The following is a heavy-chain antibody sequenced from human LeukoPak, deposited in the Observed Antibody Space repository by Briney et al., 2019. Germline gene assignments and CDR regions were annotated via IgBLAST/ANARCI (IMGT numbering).Heavy chain of an antibody. V-gene: IGHV3-23*01. D-gene: IGHD3-9*01. J-gene: IGHJ6*02. CDR3: AKELDYDILTGYYYYYGMDV. CDR1: GFTFSSYA. Sequence: PGGSLRLSSAASGFTFSSYAMSWVRQAPGKGLEWVSAISGSGGSTYYADSVKGRFTISRDDSKNTLYLQMNSLRAEDTAVYYCAKELDYDILTGYYYYYGMDVWGQGTTVTVSS. CDR2: ISGSGGST.